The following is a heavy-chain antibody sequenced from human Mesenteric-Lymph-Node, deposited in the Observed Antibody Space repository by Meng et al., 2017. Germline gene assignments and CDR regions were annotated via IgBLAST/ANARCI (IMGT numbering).Heavy chain of an antibody. CDR1: GGFISSSF. D-gene: IGHD6-13*01. CDR2: ISTSGST. V-gene: IGHV4-4*07. J-gene: IGHJ4*02. Sequence: VLLREQSPVLVKPSDLLASACTFFGGFISSSFWTGIRQPAGKGLEWIGRISTSGSTTYNPSLKSRVTMSEDTSKNQFSLKLSSVTAADTAVYYCARDGIAAAGYYFDYWGQGTLVTVSS. CDR3: ARDGIAAAGYYFDY.